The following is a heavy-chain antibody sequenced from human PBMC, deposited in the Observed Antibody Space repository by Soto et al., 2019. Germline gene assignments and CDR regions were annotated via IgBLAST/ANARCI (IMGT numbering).Heavy chain of an antibody. V-gene: IGHV3-33*01. J-gene: IGHJ6*02. Sequence: QVQLVESGGGVVQPGRSLRLSCITSGFTFDTYGMHWVRQAPGKGLEWVAVIWHDGSKKYHADSVKGRFTMSRDNSKNTVYLQMNNLRGEDTAIYYCARDSGLYGIDVWGQGIAVTVSS. CDR2: IWHDGSKK. CDR1: GFTFDTYG. D-gene: IGHD3-10*01. CDR3: ARDSGLYGIDV.